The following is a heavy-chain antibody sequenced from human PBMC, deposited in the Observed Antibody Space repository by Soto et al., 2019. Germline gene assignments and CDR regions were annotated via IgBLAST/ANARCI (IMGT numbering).Heavy chain of an antibody. J-gene: IGHJ6*02. Sequence: QVQLVESGGGVVQPGRSLRLSCAASGFTFSSYAMHWVRQAPGKGLEWVAVISYDGSNKYYADSVKGRFTISRDNSKNTLYLQMNSLRAEDMAVYYCARDLEVVVVAATPYYYYYGMDVWGQGTTVTVSS. CDR2: ISYDGSNK. D-gene: IGHD2-15*01. CDR3: ARDLEVVVVAATPYYYYYGMDV. CDR1: GFTFSSYA. V-gene: IGHV3-30-3*01.